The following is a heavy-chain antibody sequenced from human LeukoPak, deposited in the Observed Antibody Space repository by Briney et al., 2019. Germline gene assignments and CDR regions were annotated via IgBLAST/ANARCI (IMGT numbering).Heavy chain of an antibody. V-gene: IGHV3-23*01. CDR1: GFTFSNYV. CDR2: INGSGSFT. J-gene: IGHJ1*01. Sequence: GGSLRLSCAASGFTFSNYVMGWVRQDPGKGLQWVSIINGSGSFTSYADSVKGRLTISRDNSKNTLYLQMNSLRAEDTAVYYCAKDPYSGSFEYFQHWGQGTLVTVSS. D-gene: IGHD1-26*01. CDR3: AKDPYSGSFEYFQH.